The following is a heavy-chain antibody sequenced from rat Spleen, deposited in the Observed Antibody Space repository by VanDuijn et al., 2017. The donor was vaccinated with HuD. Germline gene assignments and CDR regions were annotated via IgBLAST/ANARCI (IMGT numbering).Heavy chain of an antibody. CDR3: ATSPYYWYFDF. Sequence: EVQLVESGGGLVQPGRSLKLSCAASGFTFSDYGMAWVCQAPTKGLAWVATISSDGCSTYYRDSVKGRFTISRDNAKSTLYLQMDSLRSEDTATYYCATSPYYWYFDFWGPGTMVTVSS. J-gene: IGHJ1*01. V-gene: IGHV5-29*01. CDR2: ISSDGCST. CDR1: GFTFSDYG.